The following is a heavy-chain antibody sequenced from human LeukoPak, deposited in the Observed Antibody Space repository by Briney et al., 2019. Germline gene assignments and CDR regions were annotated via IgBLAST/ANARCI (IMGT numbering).Heavy chain of an antibody. J-gene: IGHJ4*02. Sequence: GSLRLSCAASGFTFSSYGMSWVRQTPGKGLEWVSAISGSGGSTYYADSVKGRFTISRDNPKNTLYLQMNSLRAEDTAVYYCAKDLNYDILTGYSDYWGQGTLVTVSS. CDR1: GFTFSSYG. D-gene: IGHD3-9*01. CDR2: ISGSGGST. CDR3: AKDLNYDILTGYSDY. V-gene: IGHV3-23*01.